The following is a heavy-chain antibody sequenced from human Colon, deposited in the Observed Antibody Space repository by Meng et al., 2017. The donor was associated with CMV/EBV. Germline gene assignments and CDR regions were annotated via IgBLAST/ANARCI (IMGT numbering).Heavy chain of an antibody. D-gene: IGHD4-23*01. CDR3: ARTYSGNWDFYFDL. V-gene: IGHV5-51*01. J-gene: IGHJ2*01. Sequence: GESLKISCRGSGFTYTTYWIAWVRQMPGKGLEWMGIIYPNDNDIRYSPSFQGQVTISADKSITTAYLQWSSLKASDTAIYYCARTYSGNWDFYFDLWGRGTLVTVSS. CDR2: IYPNDNDI. CDR1: GFTYTTYW.